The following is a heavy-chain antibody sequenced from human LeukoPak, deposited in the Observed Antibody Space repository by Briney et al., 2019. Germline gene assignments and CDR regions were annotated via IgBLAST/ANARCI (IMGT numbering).Heavy chain of an antibody. CDR1: GFTFCSYA. V-gene: IGHV3-23*01. CDR3: AKDISPTTGGFDY. J-gene: IGHJ4*02. Sequence: GGSLRLSCAASGFTFCSYAMSWVRQAPGKGLEWVSAISGSGGSTYYADSVKGRFTISRDNAKNSLYLQMNSLRAEDTALYYCAKDISPTTGGFDYWGQGTLVTVSS. D-gene: IGHD1-1*01. CDR2: ISGSGGST.